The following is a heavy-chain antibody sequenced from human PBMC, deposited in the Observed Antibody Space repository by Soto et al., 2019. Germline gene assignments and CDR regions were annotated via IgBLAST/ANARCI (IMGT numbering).Heavy chain of an antibody. V-gene: IGHV3-48*01. Sequence: GGSLRLSCAASGFTFSSYSMNWVRQAPGKGLEWVSYISSSSSTIYYADSVKGRFTISRDNAKNSLYLQMNSLRAEDTAVYYCAIDYGDYRTGFDYWGQGTLVTVSS. CDR1: GFTFSSYS. CDR2: ISSSSSTI. CDR3: AIDYGDYRTGFDY. D-gene: IGHD4-17*01. J-gene: IGHJ4*02.